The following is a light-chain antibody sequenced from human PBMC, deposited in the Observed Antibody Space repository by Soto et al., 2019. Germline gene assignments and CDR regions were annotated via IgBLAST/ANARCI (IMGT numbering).Light chain of an antibody. CDR2: GAS. CDR3: QQYNNWPRT. Sequence: EIVMTQSPATLSVSPGERATLSCRASQSVSANLAWYQQKPGQAPRLLIYGASTRATGIPATFSGSGSGTAFTLTISRLQSEDFAVYYCQQYNNWPRTFGQGTKVEIK. CDR1: QSVSAN. V-gene: IGKV3-15*01. J-gene: IGKJ1*01.